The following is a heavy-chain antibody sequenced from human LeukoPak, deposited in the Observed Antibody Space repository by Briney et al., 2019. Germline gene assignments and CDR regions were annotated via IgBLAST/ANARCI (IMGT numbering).Heavy chain of an antibody. Sequence: PSETLSLTCTVSGGSTSSYYWSWIRQPPGKGLEWIGYIYYSGSTNYNPSLKSRVTISVDTSKNQFSLKLSSVTAADTAVYYCARVQGYYDSSGYSAEGYYFDYWGQGTLVTVSS. V-gene: IGHV4-59*01. D-gene: IGHD3-22*01. CDR3: ARVQGYYDSSGYSAEGYYFDY. J-gene: IGHJ4*02. CDR2: IYYSGST. CDR1: GGSTSSYY.